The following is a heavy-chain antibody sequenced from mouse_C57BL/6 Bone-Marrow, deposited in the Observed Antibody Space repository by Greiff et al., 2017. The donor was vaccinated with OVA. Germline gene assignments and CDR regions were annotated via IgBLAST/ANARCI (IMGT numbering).Heavy chain of an antibody. CDR1: GYSITSGYD. Sequence: EVKLVESGPGMVKPSQSLSLTCTVPGYSITSGYDWHWIRHFPGNKLEWMGYISYSGSTNYNPSLKSRISITHDTSKNHFFLKLNSVTTEDTATYYCARAGYDYDSAWFAYWGQGTLVTVSA. CDR2: ISYSGST. D-gene: IGHD2-4*01. V-gene: IGHV3-1*01. J-gene: IGHJ3*01. CDR3: ARAGYDYDSAWFAY.